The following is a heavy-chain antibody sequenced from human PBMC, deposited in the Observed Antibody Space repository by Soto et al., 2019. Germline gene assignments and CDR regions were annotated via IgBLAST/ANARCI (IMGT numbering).Heavy chain of an antibody. J-gene: IGHJ4*01. V-gene: IGHV3-15*07. Sequence: PGWSLRICCAASGVPFTNAWINWVRQAPGKGLEWVGRIKSKTDGGTTDYAEPVKGRFAISRDDSNNMVYLQMNSLKIEDTAVYYCTTDSYSTIIIVRFDYWGHGTLVTVS. D-gene: IGHD3-22*01. CDR1: GVPFTNAW. CDR2: IKSKTDGGTT. CDR3: TTDSYSTIIIVRFDY.